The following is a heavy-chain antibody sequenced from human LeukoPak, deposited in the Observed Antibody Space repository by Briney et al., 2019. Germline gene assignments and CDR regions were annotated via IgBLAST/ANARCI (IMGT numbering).Heavy chain of an antibody. CDR1: GGSISSYY. D-gene: IGHD3-9*01. J-gene: IGHJ3*02. CDR3: ARDQDPYYDILTGSLGAFDI. V-gene: IGHV4-4*07. Sequence: SETLSLTCTVSGGSISSYYWSWIRQPAGKGLEWIGRIYTSGSTNYNPSLKSRVTMSVDTSKNQFSLKLSSVTAADTAVYYCARDQDPYYDILTGSLGAFDIWGQGTMVTVSS. CDR2: IYTSGST.